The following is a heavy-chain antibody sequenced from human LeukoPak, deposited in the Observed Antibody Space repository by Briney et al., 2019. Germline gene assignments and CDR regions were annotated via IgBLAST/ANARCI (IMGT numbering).Heavy chain of an antibody. V-gene: IGHV3-23*01. D-gene: IGHD2-15*01. J-gene: IGHJ6*02. CDR1: GFTFSTYA. CDR2: ISGSGGST. Sequence: PGGSLRLSCAASGFTFSTYAMSWVRQAPGKGLEWVSAISGSGGSTNHADSVKGRFTISRDNSKNTLYLQMNSLRAEDTAVYYCAKTVGLGGGYYYGMDVWGQGTTVTVSS. CDR3: AKTVGLGGGYYYGMDV.